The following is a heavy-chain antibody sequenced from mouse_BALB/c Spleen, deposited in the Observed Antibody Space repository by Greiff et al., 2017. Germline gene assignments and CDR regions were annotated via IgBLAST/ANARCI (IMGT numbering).Heavy chain of an antibody. V-gene: IGHV5-12-2*01. CDR2: ISNGGGST. J-gene: IGHJ1*01. Sequence: EVKLVESGGGLVQPGGSLKLSCAASGFTFSSYTMSWVRQTPEKRLEWVAYISNGGGSTYYPDTVKGRFTISRDNDKNTRYLQMSSLKSEDTAMYYCARHSLLRPWYFDVWGAGTTVTVSS. CDR3: ARHSLLRPWYFDV. CDR1: GFTFSSYT. D-gene: IGHD1-2*01.